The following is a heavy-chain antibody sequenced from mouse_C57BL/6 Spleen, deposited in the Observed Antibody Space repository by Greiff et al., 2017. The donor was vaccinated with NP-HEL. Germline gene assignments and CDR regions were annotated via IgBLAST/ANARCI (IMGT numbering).Heavy chain of an antibody. J-gene: IGHJ4*01. V-gene: IGHV10-1*01. CDR2: IRSKSNNYAT. CDR3: VRLGNYPAMDY. CDR1: GFSFNTYA. Sequence: EVQRVESGGGLVQPKGSLKLSCAASGFSFNTYAMNWVRQAPGKGLEWVARIRSKSNNYATYYADSVKDRFTISRDDSESMLYLQMNNLKTEDTAMYYCVRLGNYPAMDYWGQGTSVTVSS. D-gene: IGHD2-1*01.